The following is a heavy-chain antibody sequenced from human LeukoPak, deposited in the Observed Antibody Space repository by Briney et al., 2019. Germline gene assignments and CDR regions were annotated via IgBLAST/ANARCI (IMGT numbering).Heavy chain of an antibody. Sequence: SETLSLTCTVSGYSIRSGHYWGWIRQPPGKGLEWIGNIFHSESTYYNPSLKSRVTISLDTSKNHFSLKVSSVTAADTAVYYCAREYLEYGSGNDYFDYWGQETLVTVSS. CDR3: AREYLEYGSGNDYFDY. D-gene: IGHD3-10*01. J-gene: IGHJ4*02. CDR1: GYSIRSGHY. V-gene: IGHV4-38-2*02. CDR2: IFHSEST.